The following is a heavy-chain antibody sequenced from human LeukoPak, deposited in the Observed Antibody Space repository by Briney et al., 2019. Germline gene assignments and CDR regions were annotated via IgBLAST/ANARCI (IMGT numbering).Heavy chain of an antibody. D-gene: IGHD1-26*01. V-gene: IGHV3-11*01. J-gene: IGHJ4*02. Sequence: PGRSLRLSCAASGFTFTDYYMAWIRQAPGKGLEWVSYISSSGTAYHADSVKGRFTIYRDNDKSSVHLQMNTLRAEDTAVYYCVRSKWELGYWGQGTLVTVSS. CDR3: VRSKWELGY. CDR1: GFTFTDYY. CDR2: ISSSGTA.